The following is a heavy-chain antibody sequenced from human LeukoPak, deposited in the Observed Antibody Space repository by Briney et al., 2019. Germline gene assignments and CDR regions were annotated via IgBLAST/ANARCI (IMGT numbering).Heavy chain of an antibody. CDR1: GFTFSSYS. J-gene: IGHJ1*01. D-gene: IGHD1-26*01. CDR3: AREGSGNDATGDYFQH. V-gene: IGHV3-21*01. Sequence: GGSLRLSCAASGFTFSSYSMNWVRQAPGKGLEWVSSISSSSSYIYYADSVKGRFTISRDNAKNSLYLQMNSLRAEDTAVYYCAREGSGNDATGDYFQHWGQGALVIVSS. CDR2: ISSSSSYI.